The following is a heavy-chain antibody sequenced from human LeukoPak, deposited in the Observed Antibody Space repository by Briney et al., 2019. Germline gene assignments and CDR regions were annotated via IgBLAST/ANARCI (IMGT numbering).Heavy chain of an antibody. CDR2: INSDGSST. D-gene: IGHD3-3*01. V-gene: IGHV3-74*01. CDR3: ARVDIFGSTSGFDY. J-gene: IGHJ4*02. CDR1: GFTFSNYW. Sequence: PGGSLRLSCAASGFTFSNYWMHWVRQAPGKGLVWVSGINSDGSSTSYADSVKGRFTISRDNAKNTLYLQMNSLRDEDTAVYYCARVDIFGSTSGFDYWGQGTLVTVSS.